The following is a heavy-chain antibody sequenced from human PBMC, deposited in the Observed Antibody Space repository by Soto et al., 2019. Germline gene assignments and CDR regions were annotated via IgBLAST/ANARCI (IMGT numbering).Heavy chain of an antibody. V-gene: IGHV4-4*07. J-gene: IGHJ6*02. CDR2: IYTSGST. D-gene: IGHD2-15*01. CDR1: GGSISSYY. CDR3: ARGLVVVVAAYYYYYGMDV. Sequence: SETLSLTCTVSGGSISSYYWSWIRQPAGKGLEWIGRIYTSGSTNYNPSLKSRVTMSVDTSKNQFSLKLSSVTAADTAVYYCARGLVVVVAAYYYYYGMDVWGQGTTVTVSS.